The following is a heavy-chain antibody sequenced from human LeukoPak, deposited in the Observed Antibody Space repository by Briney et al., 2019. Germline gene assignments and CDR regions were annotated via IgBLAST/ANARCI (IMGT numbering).Heavy chain of an antibody. CDR3: ARGGAAAGTRRGNWFDP. D-gene: IGHD6-13*01. CDR1: EHTFTAYD. CDR2: INPRSGGR. V-gene: IGHV1-2*02. J-gene: IGHJ5*02. Sequence: GASVKVSCKASEHTFTAYDMHWVRQAPGQGLEWMGWINPRSGGRDYAQKFQGRVTMTRDTSISTAYMELSRLTSDNTAVYYCARGGAAAGTRRGNWFDPWGQGTLVTVSS.